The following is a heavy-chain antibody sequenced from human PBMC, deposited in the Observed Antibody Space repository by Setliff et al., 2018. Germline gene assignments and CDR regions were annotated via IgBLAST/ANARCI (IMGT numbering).Heavy chain of an antibody. V-gene: IGHV3-7*01. CDR1: TFTFSKYA. CDR2: INPHGSEK. CDR3: FGAGTCSY. J-gene: IGHJ4*02. D-gene: IGHD3-10*01. Sequence: GSLRLSCVASTFTFSKYAITWVRQAPGKGLEWLASINPHGSEKYYADSVKGRFTISRDNAKNSLSLQMNNLGSEDTAVYYCFGAGTCSYWGQGTLVTVSS.